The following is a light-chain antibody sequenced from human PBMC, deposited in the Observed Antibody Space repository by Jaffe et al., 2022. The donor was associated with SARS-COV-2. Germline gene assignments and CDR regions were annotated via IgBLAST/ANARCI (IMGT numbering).Light chain of an antibody. Sequence: DIVLTQSPGTLSLSPGERGTLSCRASQSVSNNYLAWYQQKPGQAPRLLIYGASSRATGIPDRFSGSGSGTDFTLTINRLEPEDFAVYYCQQYGRSLTFGGGTKVEIK. J-gene: IGKJ4*01. CDR1: QSVSNNY. CDR3: QQYGRSLT. CDR2: GAS. V-gene: IGKV3-20*01.